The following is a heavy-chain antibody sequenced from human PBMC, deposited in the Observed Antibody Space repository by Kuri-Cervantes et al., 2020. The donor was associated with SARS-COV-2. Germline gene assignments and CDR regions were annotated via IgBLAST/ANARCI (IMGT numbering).Heavy chain of an antibody. CDR3: ARGGYFDWLANLYYYYMDV. CDR1: GYTFTSYG. D-gene: IGHD3-9*01. Sequence: ASVKVSCKASGYTFTSYGISWVRQAPGQGLEWMGRISAYNGNTNYAQKLQGRVTMTTDTSTSTAYMELRSLRSDDTAVYYCARGGYFDWLANLYYYYMDVWGKGTTVTVSS. V-gene: IGHV1-18*01. CDR2: ISAYNGNT. J-gene: IGHJ6*03.